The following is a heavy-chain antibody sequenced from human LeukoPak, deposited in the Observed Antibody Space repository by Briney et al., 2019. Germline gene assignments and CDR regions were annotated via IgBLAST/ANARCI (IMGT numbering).Heavy chain of an antibody. J-gene: IGHJ4*02. D-gene: IGHD1-26*01. CDR1: GGSISSYY. CDR2: IYYSGST. Sequence: SETLSLACTVSGGSISSYYWSWVRQPPGGVRGWIGYIYYSGSTNYNPSLKSRVTISVDTSRTQFSLKLSSVTAADTAVYYCARGIVGAPGGFDYWGQGTLVTVSS. V-gene: IGHV4-59*08. CDR3: ARGIVGAPGGFDY.